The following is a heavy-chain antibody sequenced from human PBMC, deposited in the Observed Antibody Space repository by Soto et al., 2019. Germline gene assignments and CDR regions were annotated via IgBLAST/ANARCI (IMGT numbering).Heavy chain of an antibody. J-gene: IGHJ4*02. D-gene: IGHD3-3*01. V-gene: IGHV2-5*01. Sequence: GSGPTLVNPTQTLTLTCTFSGFSLSTSGVGVGWIRQPPGKALEWLALIYWNDDKRYSPSLKSRLTITKDTSKNQVVLTMTNMDPVDTATYYWAHRRDDSCSGSLDYWGQGTLVTGSS. CDR1: GFSLSTSGVG. CDR3: AHRRDDSCSGSLDY. CDR2: IYWNDDK.